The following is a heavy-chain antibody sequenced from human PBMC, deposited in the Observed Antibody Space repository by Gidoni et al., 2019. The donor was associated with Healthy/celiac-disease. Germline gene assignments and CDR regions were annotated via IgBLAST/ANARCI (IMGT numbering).Heavy chain of an antibody. CDR3: AKSHNRWLVHESLGY. V-gene: IGHV3-30*18. J-gene: IGHJ4*02. CDR1: GFTFSSYG. D-gene: IGHD6-19*01. Sequence: QVQLVESGGGVVQPGRSLRLSCAASGFTFSSYGMHWVRQAPGKGLEWVAVISYDGSNKYYADSVKGRFTISRDNSKNTLYLQMNSLRAEDTAVYYCAKSHNRWLVHESLGYWGQGTLVTVSS. CDR2: ISYDGSNK.